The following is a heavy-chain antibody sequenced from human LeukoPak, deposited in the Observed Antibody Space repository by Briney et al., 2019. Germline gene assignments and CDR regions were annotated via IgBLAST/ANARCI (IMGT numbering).Heavy chain of an antibody. CDR3: ARGARYHYDTSGSGPRHFDY. D-gene: IGHD3-22*01. J-gene: IGHJ4*02. CDR1: GGSISNYY. V-gene: IGHV4-59*01. Sequence: PSETLSLTCTVSGGSISNYYWSWIRQPPGKGLKWIGYIYYSGSTNYNPSLRSRVTISVDTSKNQVSLKLSSVTVADTAVYYCARGARYHYDTSGSGPRHFDYWGQGTLVAVSS. CDR2: IYYSGST.